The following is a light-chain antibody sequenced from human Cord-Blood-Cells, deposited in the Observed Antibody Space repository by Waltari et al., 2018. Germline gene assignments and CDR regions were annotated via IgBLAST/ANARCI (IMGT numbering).Light chain of an antibody. J-gene: IGKJ2*01. Sequence: EIVLTQSPGTLSLSPGETATLSGRAIQSVSSSYLAWYQQKPGQAPRLLIYGASSRATGIPDMFSGSGSGTDFTLTISILEPEDFAVYYCQQYGSSPPYTFGQGTKLEIK. CDR3: QQYGSSPPYT. CDR1: QSVSSSY. V-gene: IGKV3-20*01. CDR2: GAS.